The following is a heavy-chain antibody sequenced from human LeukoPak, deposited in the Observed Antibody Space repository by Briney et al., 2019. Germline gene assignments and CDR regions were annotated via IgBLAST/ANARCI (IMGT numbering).Heavy chain of an antibody. CDR2: IYPGDSDT. V-gene: IGHV5-51*01. D-gene: IGHD3-10*01. J-gene: IGHJ4*02. CDR3: ARQMDRPYYYGSGSYALDY. CDR1: GYSFTSYW. Sequence: GESLKISCKGSGYSFTSYWIGWVRQMPGIGLEWMGFIYPGDSDTRYNPSFQGQVTISADKSISTAYLRWSSLKASDTAMYYCARQMDRPYYYGSGSYALDYWGQGTLVTVSS.